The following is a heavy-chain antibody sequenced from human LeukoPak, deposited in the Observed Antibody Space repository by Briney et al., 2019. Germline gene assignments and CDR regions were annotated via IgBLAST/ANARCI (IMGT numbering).Heavy chain of an antibody. CDR1: GCTFSSYA. CDR2: ISPIFGTA. D-gene: IGHD2-2*01. J-gene: IGHJ3*02. V-gene: IGHV1-69*13. CDR3: ARGDTWEYCSSTSCYLYAFDI. Sequence: GASVKVSCKASGCTFSSYAISWVRQAPGQGLEWMGGISPIFGTANYAQKFQGRVTITADESTSTAHMELSSLRSEDTAVYYCARGDTWEYCSSTSCYLYAFDIWGQGTMVSVSS.